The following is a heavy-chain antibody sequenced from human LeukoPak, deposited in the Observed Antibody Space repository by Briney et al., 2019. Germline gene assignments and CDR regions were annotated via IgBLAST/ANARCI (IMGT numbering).Heavy chain of an antibody. J-gene: IGHJ4*02. V-gene: IGHV4-34*01. D-gene: IGHD1-20*01. CDR2: INHSGST. Sequence: PSETLSLTCAVYGGSFSGYYWSWIRQPPGKGLEWIGEINHSGSTNYNPSLKSRVTISVDTSKNQFSLKLSSVTAADTAVYYCARGGGYNWNDGVDYWGQGTLVTVSS. CDR3: ARGGGYNWNDGVDY. CDR1: GGSFSGYY.